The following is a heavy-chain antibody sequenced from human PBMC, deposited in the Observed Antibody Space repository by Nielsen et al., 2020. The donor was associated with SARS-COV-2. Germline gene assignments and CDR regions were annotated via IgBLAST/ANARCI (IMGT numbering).Heavy chain of an antibody. CDR3: ARQGLYYYYGMDV. CDR2: IYYSGST. J-gene: IGHJ6*02. V-gene: IGHV4-59*08. CDR1: GGSISSYY. Sequence: LSCPVSGGSISSYYWSWIRQPPGKGLEWIGYIYYSGSTNYNPSPKSRVTISVDTSKNQFSLKLSSVTAADTAVYYCARQGLYYYYGMDVWGQGTTVTVSS.